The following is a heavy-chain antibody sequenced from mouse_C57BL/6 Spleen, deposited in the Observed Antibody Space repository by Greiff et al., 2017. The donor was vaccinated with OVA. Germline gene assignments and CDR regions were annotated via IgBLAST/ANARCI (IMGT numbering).Heavy chain of an antibody. Sequence: QVQLKQSGAELVRPGTSVKVSCKASGYAFTNYLIEWVKQRPGQGLEWIGVINPGSGGTNYNEKFKGKATLTADKSSSTAYMQLSSLTSEDSAVYFCARSEGPYAMDYWGQGTSVTVSS. V-gene: IGHV1-54*01. CDR3: ARSEGPYAMDY. CDR1: GYAFTNYL. CDR2: INPGSGGT. J-gene: IGHJ4*01.